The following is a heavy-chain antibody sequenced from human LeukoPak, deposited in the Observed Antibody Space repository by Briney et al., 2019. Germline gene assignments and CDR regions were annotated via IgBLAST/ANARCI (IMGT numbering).Heavy chain of an antibody. CDR1: GFRFSDYY. J-gene: IGHJ4*02. CDR2: ISSSSSYK. D-gene: IGHD5-12*01. CDR3: ARDQEVATTD. V-gene: IGHV3-11*06. Sequence: GGSLRLSCAASGFRFSDYYMSWIRQAPGKGLEWVSKISSSSSYKNYADSVKGRFTISRDNAKNSLYLQMNSLRAEDTAVYYCARDQEVATTDWGQGTLVTVSS.